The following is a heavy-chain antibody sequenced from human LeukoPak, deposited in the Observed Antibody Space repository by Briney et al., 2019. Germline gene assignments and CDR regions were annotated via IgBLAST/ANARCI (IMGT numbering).Heavy chain of an antibody. Sequence: GGSLRLSCAASAFTFNSYAMSWVRQAPGKGLEWVSAISGNGGSTYYADSVKGRFTISRDNSKNTLYLQMNSLRADDTAVYYCARDIVVVPAAGDAFDIWGQGTMVTVSS. CDR2: ISGNGGST. CDR1: AFTFNSYA. CDR3: ARDIVVVPAAGDAFDI. V-gene: IGHV3-23*01. J-gene: IGHJ3*02. D-gene: IGHD2-2*01.